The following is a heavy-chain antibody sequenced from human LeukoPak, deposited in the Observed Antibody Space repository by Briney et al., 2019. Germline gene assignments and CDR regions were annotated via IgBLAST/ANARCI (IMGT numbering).Heavy chain of an antibody. CDR3: ARATTYYHDSSGYYISHWFDP. J-gene: IGHJ5*02. CDR1: GYTFTGYY. D-gene: IGHD3-22*01. CDR2: INPNSGGT. V-gene: IGHV1-2*02. Sequence: VASVKVSCKASGYTFTGYYMHWVRQAPGQGLEWMGWINPNSGGTNYAQKFRGRVTMTRDTSISTAYMELSRLISDDTAVYYCARATTYYHDSSGYYISHWFDPWGQGTLVTVSS.